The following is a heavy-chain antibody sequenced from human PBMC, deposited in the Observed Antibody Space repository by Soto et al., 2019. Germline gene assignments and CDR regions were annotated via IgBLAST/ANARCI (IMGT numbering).Heavy chain of an antibody. Sequence: QERLVQSGAEVRKPGSSVKVSCKVTGGTSTRYSINWVRQAPGQGLEWMGGIVPMFGTSKYAQKFQGRVTITADTSTNIAFMELRSLRSEDTAVYYCNRGSEYDFWSGYLWGQGTLVSVSS. D-gene: IGHD3-3*01. CDR1: GGTSTRYS. CDR2: IVPMFGTS. V-gene: IGHV1-69*06. CDR3: NRGSEYDFWSGYL. J-gene: IGHJ4*02.